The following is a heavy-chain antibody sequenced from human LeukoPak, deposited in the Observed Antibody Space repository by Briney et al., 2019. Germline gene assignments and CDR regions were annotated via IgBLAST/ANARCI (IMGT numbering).Heavy chain of an antibody. CDR3: ARVGSSWAYYYYMDV. CDR1: GFTFSDYG. J-gene: IGHJ6*03. D-gene: IGHD6-13*01. CDR2: ISYDGSNK. Sequence: PGGSLRLSCAASGFTFSDYGMNWVRQAPGKGLEWVAVISYDGSNKYYADSVKGRFTISRDNSKNTLYLQMNSLRAEDTAVYYCARVGSSWAYYYYMDVWGKGTTVTVSS. V-gene: IGHV3-30*03.